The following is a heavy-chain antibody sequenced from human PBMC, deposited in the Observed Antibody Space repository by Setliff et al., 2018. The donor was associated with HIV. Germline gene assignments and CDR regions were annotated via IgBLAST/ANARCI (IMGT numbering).Heavy chain of an antibody. CDR3: ARGLGHYGSGSSLPLGY. CDR1: GGSISSYY. J-gene: IGHJ4*02. D-gene: IGHD3-10*01. CDR2: IYTSGST. Sequence: SETLSLTCTVSGGSISSYYWSWIRQPPGKGLEWIGYIYTSGSTNYNPSLKSRVTISVDRSKNHFSLRLSSVTAADTAVYYCARGLGHYGSGSSLPLGYWGQGTLVTVSS. V-gene: IGHV4-4*09.